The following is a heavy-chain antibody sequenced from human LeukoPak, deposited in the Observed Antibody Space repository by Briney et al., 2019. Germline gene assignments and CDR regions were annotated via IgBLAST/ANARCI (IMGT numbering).Heavy chain of an antibody. V-gene: IGHV1-24*01. CDR3: ARVAANTYDFWSGYLGSWFDP. J-gene: IGHJ5*02. CDR2: FDPEDGET. D-gene: IGHD3-3*01. CDR1: GYTLTELS. Sequence: GASVKVSCKVSGYTLTELSMHWVRQAPGKGLEWMGGFDPEDGETIYAQKLQGRVTMTTDTSTSTAYMELRSLRSDDTAVYYCARVAANTYDFWSGYLGSWFDPWGQGTLVTVSS.